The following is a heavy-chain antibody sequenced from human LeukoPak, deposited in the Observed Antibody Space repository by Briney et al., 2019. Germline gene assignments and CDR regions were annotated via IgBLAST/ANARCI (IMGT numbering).Heavy chain of an antibody. CDR3: AKSRGEGRGASNY. J-gene: IGHJ4*02. CDR1: GFTFSSYA. V-gene: IGHV3-23*01. CDR2: ISGSGDTT. Sequence: GGSLRLSCAASGFTFSSYAMSWVRQAPGKGLEWVSFISGSGDTTYYADSVKGRFTISRDSSKNTLYLQMNSLRAEDTAVYYCAKSRGEGRGASNYWGQGTLVTVSS. D-gene: IGHD1-26*01.